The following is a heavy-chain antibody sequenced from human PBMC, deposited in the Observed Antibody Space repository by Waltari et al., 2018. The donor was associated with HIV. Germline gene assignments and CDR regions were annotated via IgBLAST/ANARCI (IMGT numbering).Heavy chain of an antibody. J-gene: IGHJ4*02. CDR3: AGGSAWLVNVLEI. CDR1: GINFNADA. Sequence: QVQLVQSGAEVKKPGASVKVSSRASGINFNADAGHWGRQAPGQGLGWLGSINVGTRCSRYSQMFQGRLTFTRDTSETTIFMELRSLKSEDTAVYFCAGGSAWLVNVLEIWGQGTLVTVSS. D-gene: IGHD5-12*01. V-gene: IGHV1-3*01. CDR2: INVGTRCS.